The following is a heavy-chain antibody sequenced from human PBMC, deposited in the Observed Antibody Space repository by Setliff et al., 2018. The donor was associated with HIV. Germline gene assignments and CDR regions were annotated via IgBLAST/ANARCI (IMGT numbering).Heavy chain of an antibody. CDR1: GYTFTSYW. CDR3: ARRASKASLDY. V-gene: IGHV5-51*01. J-gene: IGHJ4*02. Sequence: PGESLKISCKGSGYTFTSYWIGWVRQMPGKGLEWMGIIYPGDSDTRYSPSFQGRVTISADKSINTAYLQWSSLQASDTAMYYCARRASKASLDYWGQGTLVTASS. CDR2: IYPGDSDT.